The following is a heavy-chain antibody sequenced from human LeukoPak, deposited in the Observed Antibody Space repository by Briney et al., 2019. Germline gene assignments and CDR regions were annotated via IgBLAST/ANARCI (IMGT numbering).Heavy chain of an antibody. Sequence: SETLSLTCTVSGGSISSYYWSWIRQPAGKGLEWIGRIYTSGSTNYNPSLKSRVTMSVDTSKNQFSLKLSSVTAADTAVYYCARVLTECSSSYVQSVSPLWGAFDYWGQGTLVTVSS. CDR2: IYTSGST. CDR3: ARVLTECSSSYVQSVSPLWGAFDY. D-gene: IGHD6-6*01. CDR1: GGSISSYY. V-gene: IGHV4-4*07. J-gene: IGHJ4*02.